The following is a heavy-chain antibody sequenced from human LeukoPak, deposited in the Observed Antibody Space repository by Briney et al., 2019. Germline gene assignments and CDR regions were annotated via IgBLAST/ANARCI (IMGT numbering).Heavy chain of an antibody. CDR3: AKGVNQWELLSSGYFQH. CDR1: GFTFSIYG. V-gene: IGHV3-30*02. Sequence: GGSLRLSCAASGFTFSIYGMHWVRQAPGKGLEWVSFIRYDGSNKYYADSVKGRFTISRDNSKNTLYLQMNSLRAEDTAVYYCAKGVNQWELLSSGYFQHWGQGTLVTVSS. CDR2: IRYDGSNK. D-gene: IGHD1-26*01. J-gene: IGHJ1*01.